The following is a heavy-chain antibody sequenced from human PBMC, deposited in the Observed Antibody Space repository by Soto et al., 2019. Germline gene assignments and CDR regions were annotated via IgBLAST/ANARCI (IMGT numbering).Heavy chain of an antibody. Sequence: SETLSLTCTVSGGSISSYYWSWIRQPPGKGLEWIGYIYYSGSTNYNPSLKSRVTISVDTSKNQFSLKLSSVTAADTAVYYCARAAQFHIAAAGPYYYYYGMDVWGQGTTVTVSS. CDR1: GGSISSYY. CDR3: ARAAQFHIAAAGPYYYYYGMDV. J-gene: IGHJ6*02. CDR2: IYYSGST. V-gene: IGHV4-59*01. D-gene: IGHD6-13*01.